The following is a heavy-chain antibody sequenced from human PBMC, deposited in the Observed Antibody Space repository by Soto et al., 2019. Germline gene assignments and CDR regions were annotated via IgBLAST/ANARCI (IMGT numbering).Heavy chain of an antibody. J-gene: IGHJ3*02. D-gene: IGHD4-17*01. CDR2: IVPILHIA. CDR1: GGTFSNYA. V-gene: IGHV1-69*02. Sequence: QVQLVQSGAEGKKPGSSVKVSCKASGGTFSNYAISWVRQAPGQGLEWMGRIVPILHIAHYAQKFQGRVTITADKSTSTGYMELSRMRSDDTAVYYCARGDYGDYYDAFDIWGQGSMVTVSS. CDR3: ARGDYGDYYDAFDI.